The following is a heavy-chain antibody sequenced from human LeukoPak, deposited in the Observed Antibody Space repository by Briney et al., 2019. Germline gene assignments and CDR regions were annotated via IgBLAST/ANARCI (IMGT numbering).Heavy chain of an antibody. J-gene: IGHJ4*02. D-gene: IGHD3-22*01. CDR1: GASIRSGDYY. CDR3: ARSYYYDSSGPAFDY. CDR2: IYDSGST. V-gene: IGHV4-30-4*01. Sequence: PSETLSLTCTVSGASIRSGDYYWSWIRQPPGKGLEWIGYIYDSGSTYYNPSLKSRITISVDTSENRFSLKLSSVTATDTAVYYCARSYYYDSSGPAFDYWGQGTLVTVSS.